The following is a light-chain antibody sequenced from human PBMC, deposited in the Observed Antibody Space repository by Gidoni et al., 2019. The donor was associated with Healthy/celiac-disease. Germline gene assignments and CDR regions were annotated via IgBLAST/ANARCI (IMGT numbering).Light chain of an antibody. Sequence: QSALTQPASVSGPPGQSITISCTGTSSDVGGYNYVSWYQQHPGKAPKLMIYDVSNRPSGVSNRFSGSKSGNTASLTISGLQAEDEADYYCSSYTSSSTQGVFGGGTKLTVL. V-gene: IGLV2-14*01. CDR3: SSYTSSSTQGV. J-gene: IGLJ2*01. CDR1: SSDVGGYNY. CDR2: DVS.